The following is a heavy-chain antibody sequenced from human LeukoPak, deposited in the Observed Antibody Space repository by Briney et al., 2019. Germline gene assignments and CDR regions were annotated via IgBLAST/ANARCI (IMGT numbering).Heavy chain of an antibody. CDR1: GFTFSSFG. Sequence: GGSLRLSCAASGFTFSSFGFHWVRQAPGKGLEWVALISSDGDDKYYADSVKGRFTISRDNSKNTLYLQMSSLRTEDTAMYYCAKPDGSGSYALNWGQGTLVTVSS. J-gene: IGHJ4*02. CDR3: AKPDGSGSYALN. D-gene: IGHD3-10*01. V-gene: IGHV3-30*18. CDR2: ISSDGDDK.